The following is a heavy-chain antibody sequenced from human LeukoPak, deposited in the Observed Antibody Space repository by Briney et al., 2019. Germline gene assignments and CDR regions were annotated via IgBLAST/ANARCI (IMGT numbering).Heavy chain of an antibody. D-gene: IGHD3-16*01. V-gene: IGHV1-46*03. J-gene: IGHJ4*02. CDR1: GYIFTIYY. CDR3: VREYHGGYFDF. Sequence: ASVKASCKASGYIFTIYYMHWVRQAPGQGLEWLGVVYPSAGTSDPAQRFRARITLSDDTSTSTAYMELRSLKSEDTAIYFCVREYHGGYFDFWGQGTLVTVSS. CDR2: VYPSAGTS.